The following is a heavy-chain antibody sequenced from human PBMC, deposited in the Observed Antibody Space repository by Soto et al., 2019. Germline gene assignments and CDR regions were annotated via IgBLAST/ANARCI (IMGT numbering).Heavy chain of an antibody. J-gene: IGHJ5*02. V-gene: IGHV1-18*01. CDR2: ISTYNGKT. D-gene: IGHD3-9*01. CDR1: GYTFTSYG. Sequence: QVQLVQSGAEVKKPGASVKVSCKASGYTFTSYGISWVRQAPGQVLEWMGWISTYNGKTDYAQKLQGRVTMTTDTSTSTAYMALRSLISDDTAVYSCARVAGRDILTGLKWVDPWGQGTLVTVSS. CDR3: ARVAGRDILTGLKWVDP.